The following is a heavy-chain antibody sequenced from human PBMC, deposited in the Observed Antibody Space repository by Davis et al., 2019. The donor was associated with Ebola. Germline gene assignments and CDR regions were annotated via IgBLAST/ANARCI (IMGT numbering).Heavy chain of an antibody. Sequence: PSETLSLTCTVSGGSISSYYWSWIRQPPGKGLEWIGYIYYSGSTNYNPSLKSRVTISVDTSKNQFSLKLSSVTAADTAVYYCAREYCSSTSCYSAFDIWGQGTMVTVSS. V-gene: IGHV4-59*01. CDR1: GGSISSYY. J-gene: IGHJ3*02. D-gene: IGHD2-2*02. CDR3: AREYCSSTSCYSAFDI. CDR2: IYYSGST.